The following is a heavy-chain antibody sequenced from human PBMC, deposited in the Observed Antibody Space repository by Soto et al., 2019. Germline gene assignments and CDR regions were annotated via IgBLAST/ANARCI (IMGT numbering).Heavy chain of an antibody. V-gene: IGHV1-2*02. CDR2: INPNSGGT. D-gene: IGHD6-13*01. Sequence: QVQLVQSGAEVKKPGASVKVSCKASGYTFTGYYMHWVRQAPGQGLEWMGWINPNSGGTNYAQKFQGRVTMTRDTSISTAYMELSRLRSDDTAVYYCAREERGYSSSWYARWFDPWGQGTLVTVSS. CDR1: GYTFTGYY. J-gene: IGHJ5*02. CDR3: AREERGYSSSWYARWFDP.